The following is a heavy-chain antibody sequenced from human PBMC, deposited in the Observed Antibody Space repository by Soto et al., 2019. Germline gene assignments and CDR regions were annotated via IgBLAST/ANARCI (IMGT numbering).Heavy chain of an antibody. CDR2: ISPENGKT. J-gene: IGHJ4*02. D-gene: IGHD3-22*01. Sequence: ASVKVSCKASGYTFTIYGINWVRQAPRQGLEWMGWISPENGKTNYSQKFQGRVTMTEDTSTDTAYMELSSLRSEDTAVYYCATRYYYDSSGYYFFWGQGTLVTVSS. CDR3: ATRYYYDSSGYYFF. V-gene: IGHV1-18*01. CDR1: GYTFTIYG.